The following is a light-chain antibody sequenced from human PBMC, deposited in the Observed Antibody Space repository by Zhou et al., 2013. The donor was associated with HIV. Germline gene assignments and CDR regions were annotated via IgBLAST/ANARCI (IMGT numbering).Light chain of an antibody. J-gene: IGKJ4*01. V-gene: IGKV1-17*01. CDR2: SAS. CDR3: QQLNSYLLT. CDR1: QDIRND. Sequence: DIQMTQAPSSLSASVGDRVTISCRASQDIRNDLGWYQQKPGKAPKRLIYSASTLQSGVPSRFSGRGSGTEFTLTISTLQAEDFATYYCQQLNSYLLTFGGGTKVEIK.